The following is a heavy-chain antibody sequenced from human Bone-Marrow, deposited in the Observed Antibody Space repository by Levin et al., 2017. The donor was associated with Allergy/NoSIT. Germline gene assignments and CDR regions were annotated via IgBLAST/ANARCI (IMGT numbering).Heavy chain of an antibody. CDR2: ISGSGSST. Sequence: GESLKISCAASGFTFNSYALSWVRQAPGKGLEWVSAISGSGSSTYYADSVKGRFTISRDNSKTTLYLQMNSLRAEDTAVEYCAKGAGWVAGAVALIWGQGTLVTVSS. D-gene: IGHD6-19*01. CDR3: AKGAGWVAGAVALI. J-gene: IGHJ4*02. CDR1: GFTFNSYA. V-gene: IGHV3-23*01.